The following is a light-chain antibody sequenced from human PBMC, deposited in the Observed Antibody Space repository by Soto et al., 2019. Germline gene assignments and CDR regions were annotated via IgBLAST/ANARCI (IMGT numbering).Light chain of an antibody. CDR2: EVS. CDR1: SSDVVGYNY. Sequence: QSALTQPPSASGSPGQSVTISCTGTSSDVVGYNYVSWYQQHPGKAPKLMIYEVSKRPSGVPDRFSGSKSGNTASLTVSGLQAEDEADYYCSSYAGINNLVFGGGTKVTVL. J-gene: IGLJ2*01. V-gene: IGLV2-8*01. CDR3: SSYAGINNLV.